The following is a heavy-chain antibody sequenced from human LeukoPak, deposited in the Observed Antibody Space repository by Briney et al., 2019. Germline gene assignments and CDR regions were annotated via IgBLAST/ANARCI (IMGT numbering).Heavy chain of an antibody. Sequence: SETLSLTCTVSGGSISSSSDYWGWIRQPPGKGLEWIGSIYYSRGSTYYNPSLKSRASISVDTSKNQFSLKLSSVTAADTAVYYCARTLTTAVSPIDFWGQGTLVTVSS. CDR2: IYYSRGST. CDR3: ARTLTTAVSPIDF. J-gene: IGHJ4*02. D-gene: IGHD4-11*01. CDR1: GGSISSSSDY. V-gene: IGHV4-39*07.